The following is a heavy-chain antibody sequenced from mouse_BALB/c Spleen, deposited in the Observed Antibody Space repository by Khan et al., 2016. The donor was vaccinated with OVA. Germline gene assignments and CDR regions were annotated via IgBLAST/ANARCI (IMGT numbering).Heavy chain of an antibody. V-gene: IGHV1-7*01. D-gene: IGHD2-4*01. CDR3: TRSPTMITQFSY. CDR1: GYTFTSYW. Sequence: QVRLQQSGAELAKPGASVKMSCKASGYTFTSYWMHWVKQRPGQGLEWIGFINPTTGYTEYNQKFTDKATLTPDKSSSTAYMTLSSLTSKDSAVYYCTRSPTMITQFSYWGQGTLVTFSA. CDR2: INPTTGYT. J-gene: IGHJ3*01.